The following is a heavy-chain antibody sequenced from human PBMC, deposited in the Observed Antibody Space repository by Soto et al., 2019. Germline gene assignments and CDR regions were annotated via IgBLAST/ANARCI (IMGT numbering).Heavy chain of an antibody. CDR1: GGTFSSYT. Sequence: QVQLVQSGAEVKKPGSSVKVSCKASGGTFSSYTISWVRQAPGQGLEWMGRIITILGIANYSQKFQGRVTITADKSTSTAYMELSILRSEYTAVYYCARVYCTNGVCYMSTEDAFDIWGQGTMVIVSS. CDR3: ARVYCTNGVCYMSTEDAFDI. J-gene: IGHJ3*02. CDR2: IITILGIA. V-gene: IGHV1-69*02. D-gene: IGHD2-8*01.